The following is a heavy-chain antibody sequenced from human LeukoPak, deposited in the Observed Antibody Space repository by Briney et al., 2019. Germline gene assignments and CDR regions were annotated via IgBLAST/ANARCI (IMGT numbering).Heavy chain of an antibody. CDR2: INPNSGGT. V-gene: IGHV1-2*06. CDR3: ARERRYFDWFDY. J-gene: IGHJ5*01. CDR1: GYTFTGYY. Sequence: ASAKVSCKASGYTFTGYYMHWVRQAPGQGPEWMGRINPNSGGTNYAQKFQGRVTMTRDTSISTAYMEPSRLRSDDTAVYYCARERRYFDWFDYWGQGTLVTVSS. D-gene: IGHD3-9*01.